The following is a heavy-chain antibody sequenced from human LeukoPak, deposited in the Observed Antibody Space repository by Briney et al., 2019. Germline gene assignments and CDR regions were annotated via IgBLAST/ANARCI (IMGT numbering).Heavy chain of an antibody. CDR2: IYYSGST. CDR3: ARGDRATTGSGAFDI. CDR1: GDSISSYY. V-gene: IGHV4-59*12. J-gene: IGHJ3*02. Sequence: PSETLSLTCTVSGDSISSYYWSWIRQPPGKGLEWIGYIYYSGSTYYNPSLKSRVTISVDTSKNQFSLKLSSVTAADTAVYYCARGDRATTGSGAFDIWGQGTMVTVSS. D-gene: IGHD1-26*01.